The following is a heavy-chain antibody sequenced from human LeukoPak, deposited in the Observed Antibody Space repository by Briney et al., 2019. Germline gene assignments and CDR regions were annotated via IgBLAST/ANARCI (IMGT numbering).Heavy chain of an antibody. Sequence: SETLSLTCTVSGASISSSFWTWIRQSPGKGLEWLAYIYYTGSTNLNPSLKSRVTISVETSKNEFSLKLRSVTAADTAVYYCARVTGYRIEDYFDYWGQGTLVTVSS. V-gene: IGHV4-59*01. CDR3: ARVTGYRIEDYFDY. CDR2: IYYTGST. D-gene: IGHD6-13*01. CDR1: GASISSSF. J-gene: IGHJ4*02.